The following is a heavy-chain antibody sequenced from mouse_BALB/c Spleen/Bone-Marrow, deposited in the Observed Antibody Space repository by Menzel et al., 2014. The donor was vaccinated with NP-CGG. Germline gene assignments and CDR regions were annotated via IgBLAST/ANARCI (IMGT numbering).Heavy chain of an antibody. D-gene: IGHD2-2*01. V-gene: IGHV5-12-1*01. CDR2: ISSGGSNT. Sequence: EVQLQESGGGLVKPGGSLKFSCAASGFAFSGYDMSWVRQTPEKRLEWVAYISSGGSNTYYPDTVKGRFTISRDNAKNTLYLQMNSLKSEDTAMYYCARQRGYAYAMDYWGQGISVTVSA. CDR3: ARQRGYAYAMDY. CDR1: GFAFSGYD. J-gene: IGHJ4*01.